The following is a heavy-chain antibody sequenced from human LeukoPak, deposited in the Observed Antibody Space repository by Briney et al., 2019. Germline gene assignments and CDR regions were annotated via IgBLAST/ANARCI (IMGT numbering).Heavy chain of an antibody. J-gene: IGHJ4*02. CDR1: GFTFSDYY. CDR2: ISSSSSYT. CDR3: ARSRWDFDY. D-gene: IGHD4-23*01. Sequence: AGGSLRLSCAASGFTFSDYYMSWIRQAPGKGLEWVSYISSSSSYTNYVDSVKGRFTISRDNAKNSLYLQMNSLRAEDTAVYYCARSRWDFDYCGQGTLVTVSP. V-gene: IGHV3-11*03.